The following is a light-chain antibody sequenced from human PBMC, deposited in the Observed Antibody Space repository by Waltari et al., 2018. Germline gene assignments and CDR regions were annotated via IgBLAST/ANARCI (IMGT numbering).Light chain of an antibody. V-gene: IGKV3-15*01. CDR2: DAS. CDR1: QSVSSN. J-gene: IGKJ5*01. Sequence: EIVMTQSPATLPVSPGETATLSCSASQSVSSNVAWYQQKPGQAPRLLISDASTRAPSIPARFRGSGSGTEFTLTISSLQSEDFAVYYCQQYNRWPPITFGHGTRLEI. CDR3: QQYNRWPPIT.